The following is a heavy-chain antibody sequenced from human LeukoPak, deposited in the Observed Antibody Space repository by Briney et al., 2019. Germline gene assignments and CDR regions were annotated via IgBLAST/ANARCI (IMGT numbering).Heavy chain of an antibody. D-gene: IGHD3-3*01. V-gene: IGHV4-4*07. CDR3: ARGRSDFWSGYYRFDY. CDR2: IYTSGST. J-gene: IGHJ4*02. CDR1: GGSISSYY. Sequence: PSETLSLTCTVSGGSISSYYWSWIRQPAGKGLEWIGRIYTSGSTNYNPSLKSRVTISVDTSKNQFSLKLSSVTAADTAVYYCARGRSDFWSGYYRFDYWGQGTLVTVSS.